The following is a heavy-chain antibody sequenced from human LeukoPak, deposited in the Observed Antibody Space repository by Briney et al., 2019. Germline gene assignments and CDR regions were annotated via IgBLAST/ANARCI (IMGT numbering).Heavy chain of an antibody. J-gene: IGHJ4*02. CDR2: IIPIFGTA. CDR3: ARESDYDYVWGSSTS. D-gene: IGHD3-16*01. Sequence: SVKVSCEASGGTFSSYAISWVRQAPEQGLEWMGGIIPIFGTANYAQKFQGRVTITTDESTSTAYMELSSLRSEDTAVYYCARESDYDYVWGSSTSWGQGTLVTVSS. CDR1: GGTFSSYA. V-gene: IGHV1-69*05.